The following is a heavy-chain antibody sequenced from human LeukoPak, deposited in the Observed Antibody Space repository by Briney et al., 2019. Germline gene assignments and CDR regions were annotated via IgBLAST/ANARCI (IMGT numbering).Heavy chain of an antibody. D-gene: IGHD3-10*01. CDR1: GFTASSNY. Sequence: GGSLRLSCAASGFTASSNYMSWVRQAPGKGLEWVANIKQDGSEKYYVDSVKGRFTISRDNAKNSLYLQMNSLRAEDTAVYYCAREQWFGDDAFDIWGQGTMVTVSS. J-gene: IGHJ3*02. CDR2: IKQDGSEK. CDR3: AREQWFGDDAFDI. V-gene: IGHV3-7*01.